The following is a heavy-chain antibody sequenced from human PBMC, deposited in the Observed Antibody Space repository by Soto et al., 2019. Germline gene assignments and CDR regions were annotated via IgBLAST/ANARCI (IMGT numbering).Heavy chain of an antibody. Sequence: PSETRSLTCTISGGSISSSSYYWGWIRQPPGKGLEWIGSIYYSGSTYYNPSLKSRVTISVDTSKNQFSLKLSSVTAADTAVYYCASLVTYTFDYWGQGTLVTVSS. CDR2: IYYSGST. CDR1: GGSISSSSYY. CDR3: ASLVTYTFDY. V-gene: IGHV4-39*01. D-gene: IGHD2-21*02. J-gene: IGHJ4*02.